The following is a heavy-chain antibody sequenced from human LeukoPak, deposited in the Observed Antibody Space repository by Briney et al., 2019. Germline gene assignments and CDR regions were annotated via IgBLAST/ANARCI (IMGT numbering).Heavy chain of an antibody. Sequence: GSSLTLSCLGSGLRFNRHGKQGDLQAPGKGLEWVAVIWYDGSNKYYADSVKGRFTISRDNSKNTLFLQMNSLRDDDTAVYYCVRGVGVSRFNYFDPWGQGTLVIVSS. J-gene: IGHJ5*02. D-gene: IGHD6-13*01. CDR3: VRGVGVSRFNYFDP. CDR1: GLRFNRHG. CDR2: IWYDGSNK. V-gene: IGHV3-33*01.